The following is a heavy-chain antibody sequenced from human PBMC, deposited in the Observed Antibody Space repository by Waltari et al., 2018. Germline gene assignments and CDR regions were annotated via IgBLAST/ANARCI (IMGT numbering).Heavy chain of an antibody. CDR2: SYPMASDT. CDR1: GYTFTNYW. D-gene: IGHD3-10*01. CDR3: ARLVGGSGGTVVNWFDP. J-gene: IGHJ5*02. Sequence: EVQLVQSGAEVKKPGESLKISCKGSGYTFTNYWIGWVRQMPGKGLEWMGISYPMASDTIYSPSFQGQVSISVDKSISTAYLQWSSLRASDTAMYYCARLVGGSGGTVVNWFDPWGQGTLVTVSS. V-gene: IGHV5-51*01.